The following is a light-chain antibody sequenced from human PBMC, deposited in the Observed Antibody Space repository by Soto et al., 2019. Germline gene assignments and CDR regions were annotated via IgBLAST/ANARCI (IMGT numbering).Light chain of an antibody. Sequence: EIILTHSPDTLSLSPCERATLSCSASQTVSSNYLAWCHQRPGQAPRLLIYGASTRAAGIPDRFSGSGSGTDFTLTITRLEPEDSAVYFCQQYTGPPTTFGQGTRLEI. CDR1: QTVSSNY. J-gene: IGKJ5*01. CDR2: GAS. V-gene: IGKV3-20*01. CDR3: QQYTGPPTT.